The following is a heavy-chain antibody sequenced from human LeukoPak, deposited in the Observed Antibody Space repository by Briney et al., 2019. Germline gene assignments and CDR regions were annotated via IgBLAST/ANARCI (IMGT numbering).Heavy chain of an antibody. CDR2: ISWNSGSI. CDR1: GFTFDDYA. Sequence: GGSLRLSCAASGFTFDDYAMHWVRQAPGKGLEWVSGISWNSGSIGYADSVKGRFTISRDNAKNSLYLQMNSLRAEDTALYYCAKGRGYGDYVPLGYWGQGTLVTVSS. V-gene: IGHV3-9*01. D-gene: IGHD4-17*01. CDR3: AKGRGYGDYVPLGY. J-gene: IGHJ4*02.